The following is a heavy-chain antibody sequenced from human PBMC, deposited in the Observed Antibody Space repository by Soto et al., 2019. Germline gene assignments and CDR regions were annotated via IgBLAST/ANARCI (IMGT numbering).Heavy chain of an antibody. J-gene: IGHJ3*02. CDR2: IGTAGDT. CDR3: ARSTLHCSGGSCYVAGAFDI. D-gene: IGHD2-15*01. CDR1: GFTFSSYD. V-gene: IGHV3-13*01. Sequence: EVQLVESGGGLVQPGGSLKLSCAASGFTFSSYDMHWVRQATGKGLEWVSAIGTAGDTYYPGSVKGRFTISRENAKNSLYLQMNSLRAGDTAVYYCARSTLHCSGGSCYVAGAFDIWGQGTMVTVSS.